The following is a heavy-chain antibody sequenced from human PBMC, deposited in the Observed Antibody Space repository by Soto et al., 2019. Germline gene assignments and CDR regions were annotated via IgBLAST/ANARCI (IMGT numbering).Heavy chain of an antibody. CDR1: GYTFTSYY. CDR3: ARGRGGATRVLDPSYYYYMDV. V-gene: IGHV1-46*03. Sequence: ASVKVSCKASGYTFTSYYTHWVRQAPGQGLEWMGIINPSGGSTSYAQKFQGRVTMTRDTSTSTVYMELSSLRSEDTAVYYCARGRGGATRVLDPSYYYYMDVWGKGTTVTAP. J-gene: IGHJ6*03. CDR2: INPSGGST. D-gene: IGHD5-12*01.